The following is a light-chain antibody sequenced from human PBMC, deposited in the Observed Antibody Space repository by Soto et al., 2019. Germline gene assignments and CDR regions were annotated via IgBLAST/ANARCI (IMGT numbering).Light chain of an antibody. CDR2: TDN. J-gene: IGLJ2*01. V-gene: IGLV1-47*02. CDR3: AAWDDNLRGYWV. CDR1: SSNIGADFD. Sequence: QSVLTQPPSVSGAAGQRVTISCTGSSSNIGADFDVHWYQHLPGTAPKLLIYTDNQRPSGVPDRFSGSKSGTSASLAISGLRSEDEADYFCAAWDDNLRGYWVFGGGTKLTVL.